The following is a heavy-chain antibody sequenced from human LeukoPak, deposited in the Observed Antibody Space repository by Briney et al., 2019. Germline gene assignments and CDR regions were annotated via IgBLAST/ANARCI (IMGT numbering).Heavy chain of an antibody. J-gene: IGHJ4*02. D-gene: IGHD3-3*01. Sequence: SETLSLTCTVSGGSISSGGYYWSWIRQPPGKGLEWIGYIYHSGSTYYNPSLKSRVTISVDRSKNQFSLKLSSVTAADTAVYYCARESAIFGGLLGPDYWGQGTLVTVSS. CDR2: IYHSGST. CDR3: ARESAIFGGLLGPDY. CDR1: GGSISSGGYY. V-gene: IGHV4-30-2*01.